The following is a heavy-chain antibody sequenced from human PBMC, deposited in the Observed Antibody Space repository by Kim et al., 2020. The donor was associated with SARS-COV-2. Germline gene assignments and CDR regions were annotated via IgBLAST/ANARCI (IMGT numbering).Heavy chain of an antibody. J-gene: IGHJ3*01. V-gene: IGHV4-59*13. CDR1: GASIRTYY. CDR2: IYYSESA. Sequence: SETLSLTCTVSGASIRTYYWSWIRQPPGKGLEWIGNIYYSESANYNPSLKSRVTMSLDTSKNQFSLNLRFISAADTAVYYCAREAVAEGAFDVWGQGTMVTVSS. D-gene: IGHD6-19*01. CDR3: AREAVAEGAFDV.